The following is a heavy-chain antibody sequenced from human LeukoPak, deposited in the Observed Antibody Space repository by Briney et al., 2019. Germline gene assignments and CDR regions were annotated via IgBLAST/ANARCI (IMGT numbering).Heavy chain of an antibody. V-gene: IGHV1-8*02. D-gene: IGHD2-15*01. J-gene: IGHJ6*03. CDR3: ARGKRWSATYYYYYMDV. Sequence: GASVKVSCKASGYTFTSYGISWVRQATGQGLEWMGWMNPNSGNTGYAQKFQGRVTMTRNTSISTAFMELSSLRSEDTAVYYCARGKRWSATYYYYYMDVWGKGTTVTVSS. CDR2: MNPNSGNT. CDR1: GYTFTSYG.